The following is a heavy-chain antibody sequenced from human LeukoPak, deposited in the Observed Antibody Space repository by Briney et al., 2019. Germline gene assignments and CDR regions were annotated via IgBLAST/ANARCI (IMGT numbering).Heavy chain of an antibody. Sequence: PGGSRRLSWPASEFTLSSYGMHWVRQAPGKGLEEVAFIRYDGTNKYYADSVKGRFTISRDNSKNTLYLQMNSLRAEDTAVYYCAKDDPGNSNAFDIWGQGTTVTVFS. CDR1: EFTLSSYG. CDR2: IRYDGTNK. CDR3: AKDDPGNSNAFDI. D-gene: IGHD1-7*01. V-gene: IGHV3-30*02. J-gene: IGHJ3*02.